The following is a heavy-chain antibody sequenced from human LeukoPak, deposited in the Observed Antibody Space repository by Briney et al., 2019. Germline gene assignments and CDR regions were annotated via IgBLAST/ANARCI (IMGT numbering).Heavy chain of an antibody. CDR2: INAGNGNT. V-gene: IGHV1-3*01. CDR1: GYTFTSYA. Sequence: ASVKVSCTASGYTFTSYAMHWVRQAPGQRLEWMGWINAGNGNTKYSQKFQGRVTITRDTSASTAYMELSSLRSEDTAVYYCARGHYDFWSGYTSDAFDIWGQGTMVTVSS. D-gene: IGHD3-3*01. CDR3: ARGHYDFWSGYTSDAFDI. J-gene: IGHJ3*02.